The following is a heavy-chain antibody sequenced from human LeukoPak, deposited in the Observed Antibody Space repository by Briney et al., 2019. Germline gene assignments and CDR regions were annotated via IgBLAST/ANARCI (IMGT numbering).Heavy chain of an antibody. D-gene: IGHD3-10*01. CDR1: GFTFSNSW. CDR2: INTDGSTT. CDR3: ANSYSPPHF. V-gene: IGHV3-74*01. Sequence: GGSLRLSCAASGFTFSNSWMHWVRRAPGKRLVWVSRINTDGSTTNYADSVKGRFTISRDNARNTVYLQMNSLRAEDLAVYYCANSYSPPHFWGQGTLVTVSS. J-gene: IGHJ4*02.